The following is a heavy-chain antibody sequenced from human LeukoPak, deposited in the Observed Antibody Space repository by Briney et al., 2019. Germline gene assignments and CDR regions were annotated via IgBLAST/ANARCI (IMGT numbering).Heavy chain of an antibody. CDR3: ARERAARVATYYYYGMDV. V-gene: IGHV4-34*01. J-gene: IGHJ6*04. D-gene: IGHD5-12*01. CDR2: INHSGST. Sequence: SETLSLTCAVYGGSFSGYYWSWIRQPPGKGLEWIGEINHSGSTNYNPSLKSRVTISVDTSKNQFSLTLSSVTAADTAVYYCARERAARVATYYYYGMDVWGKGTTVTVSS. CDR1: GGSFSGYY.